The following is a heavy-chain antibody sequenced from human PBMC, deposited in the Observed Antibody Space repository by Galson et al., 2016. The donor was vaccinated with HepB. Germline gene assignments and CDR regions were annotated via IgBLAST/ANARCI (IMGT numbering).Heavy chain of an antibody. D-gene: IGHD1-1*01. J-gene: IGHJ4*02. V-gene: IGHV3-11*01. CDR1: GFSFNDFY. CDR2: ISHSGNTR. Sequence: SLRLSCAASGFSFNDFYVSWIRQPPGKALEWISYISHSGNTRECADSVKGRFTVSRDNNKNSVYLQLNSLRAEDTALYYCARDVNNWTGDRRLFDLWGQGTLVAVSS. CDR3: ARDVNNWTGDRRLFDL.